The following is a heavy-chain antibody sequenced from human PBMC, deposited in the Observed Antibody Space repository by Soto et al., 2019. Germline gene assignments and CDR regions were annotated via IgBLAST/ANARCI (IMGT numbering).Heavy chain of an antibody. CDR2: LNPNGTFT. Sequence: EVQLVESGGGLVQPGGSLRLSCAGSGFTFSGYWMHWVRQAPGKGPVWVSRLNPNGTFTTNADSVKGRFTISRHNDKNTVYLPMNTLRAADAAVYYCARGGTSTTYWGPSYNWGQGTLLTVSS. CDR1: GFTFSGYW. CDR3: ARGGTSTTYWGPSYN. D-gene: IGHD7-27*01. V-gene: IGHV3-74*01. J-gene: IGHJ4*02.